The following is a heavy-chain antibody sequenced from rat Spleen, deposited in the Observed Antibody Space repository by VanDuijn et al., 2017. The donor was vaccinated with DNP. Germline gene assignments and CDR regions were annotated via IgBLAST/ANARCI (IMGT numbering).Heavy chain of an antibody. V-gene: IGHV5-25*01. J-gene: IGHJ4*01. CDR2: IGSAGYAP. CDR3: ARHGLPGYSYTMDA. Sequence: EVQLVESGGGLVQPGRSLKPSCAASGFSFSYYYMAWVRQAPTKGLEWVAYIGSAGYAPYYGASVRVRIAISIDNAKSTLYLQMNSLRSEDMATYYCARHGLPGYSYTMDAWGQGISVTVSS. CDR1: GFSFSYYY. D-gene: IGHD1-4*01.